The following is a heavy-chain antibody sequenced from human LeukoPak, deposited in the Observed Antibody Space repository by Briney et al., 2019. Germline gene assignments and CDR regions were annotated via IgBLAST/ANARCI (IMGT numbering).Heavy chain of an antibody. D-gene: IGHD3-22*01. CDR1: GGSISSGGYS. CDR2: IYHSGST. J-gene: IGHJ4*02. V-gene: IGHV4-30-2*01. Sequence: PQTLSLTCAVSGGSISSGGYSWSWIRQPPGKGLEWIGYIYHSGSTYYNPSLKSRVTISVDRSKNQFSLKLSPVTAADTAVYYCARLYYYDSSGYYPKAQGYFDYWGQGTLVTVSS. CDR3: ARLYYYDSSGYYPKAQGYFDY.